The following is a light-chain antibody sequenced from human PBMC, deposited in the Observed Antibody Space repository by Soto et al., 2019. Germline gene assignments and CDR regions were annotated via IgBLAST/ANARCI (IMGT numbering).Light chain of an antibody. J-gene: IGLJ2*01. CDR1: SSDVGGYNY. Sequence: QSALTQPPSASGSPGQSVTISCTGTSSDVGGYNYVSWYQHHPGKAPKLMIYEVNKQPSGVPDRFSGSKSGNTASLTVSGLQAEDEADYYCSSYAGSNNVLFGGGTKLTVL. V-gene: IGLV2-8*01. CDR2: EVN. CDR3: SSYAGSNNVL.